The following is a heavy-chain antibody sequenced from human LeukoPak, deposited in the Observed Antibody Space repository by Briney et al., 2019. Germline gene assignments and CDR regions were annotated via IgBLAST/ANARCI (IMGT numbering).Heavy chain of an antibody. D-gene: IGHD5-12*01. CDR3: ANHVRSIVATTGY. Sequence: GGSLRLSCATSGFTFSSYAMSWVRQTPGKGLEWVSAISGSGGSTYYADSVKGRFTISRDNSKNTLYLQMNSLKTEDTAVYYCANHVRSIVATTGYWGQGTLVTVSS. V-gene: IGHV3-23*01. CDR1: GFTFSSYA. J-gene: IGHJ4*02. CDR2: ISGSGGST.